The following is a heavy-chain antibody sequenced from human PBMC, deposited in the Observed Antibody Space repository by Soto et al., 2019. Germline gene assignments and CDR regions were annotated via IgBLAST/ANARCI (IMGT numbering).Heavy chain of an antibody. Sequence: QVQLVQSGAEVKKPGASVKISCKASGYTFTNYDMHWVRQAPGQGLKWMGIIKTSGGRTNSAQMFQGRGTVTSHTTTSTVYMDLNSLTSEDTAVYYCTRGGYSSSSFDYWDQGTLVTVSS. J-gene: IGHJ4*02. CDR2: IKTSGGRT. CDR1: GYTFTNYD. D-gene: IGHD6-6*01. CDR3: TRGGYSSSSFDY. V-gene: IGHV1-46*03.